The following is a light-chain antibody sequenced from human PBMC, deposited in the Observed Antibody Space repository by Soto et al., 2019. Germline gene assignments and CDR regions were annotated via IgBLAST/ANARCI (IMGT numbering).Light chain of an antibody. CDR2: DAS. Sequence: IQMTQSPSTLSASVGDRVTISCRASQSISSWLAWYQQKPGKAPNLLIYDASSLQSGVPSRFSGIGSGTEFTLTISSLQPDDFATYYCQQYNSHWTFGQGTKVDI. CDR1: QSISSW. J-gene: IGKJ1*01. V-gene: IGKV1-5*01. CDR3: QQYNSHWT.